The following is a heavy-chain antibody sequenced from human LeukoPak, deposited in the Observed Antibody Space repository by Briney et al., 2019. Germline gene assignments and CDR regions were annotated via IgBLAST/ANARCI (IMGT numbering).Heavy chain of an antibody. J-gene: IGHJ4*02. D-gene: IGHD3-10*01. CDR3: AREGYYGSGSPPSLYFDY. CDR2: IKPDGTTK. Sequence: PGGSLRLSCAASGFPFSSYSMTWVRQAPGKGLEWVANIKPDGTTKFYVDSVKGRFTISRDNSRSTLYLQMNSLRPEDTAIYYCAREGYYGSGSPPSLYFDYWGQGTLVTVPS. CDR1: GFPFSSYS. V-gene: IGHV3-7*01.